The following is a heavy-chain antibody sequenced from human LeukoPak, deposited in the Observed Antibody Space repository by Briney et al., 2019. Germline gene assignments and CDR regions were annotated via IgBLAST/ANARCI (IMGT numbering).Heavy chain of an antibody. CDR2: INTNSGGT. D-gene: IGHD5-24*01. Sequence: GASVRVSCTASGYTFTGYYMHWLRQAPGQGLEWMGWINTNSGGTNYAQKCQARVTITSETPINTAYMELSRLRSDETAVYYCARDQEMAAYYWGQGTLVAVSS. J-gene: IGHJ4*02. V-gene: IGHV1-2*02. CDR1: GYTFTGYY. CDR3: ARDQEMAAYY.